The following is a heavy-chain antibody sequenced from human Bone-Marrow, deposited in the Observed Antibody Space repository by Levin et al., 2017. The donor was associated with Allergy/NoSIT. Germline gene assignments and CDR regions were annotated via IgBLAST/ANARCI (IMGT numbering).Heavy chain of an antibody. D-gene: IGHD6-13*01. CDR1: GYTFTSHS. CDR2: INTHTGNP. Sequence: EASVKVSCKASGYTFTSHSMNWVRQAPGQGLEWIGWINTHTGNPTYAQGVKGRFVFSLDTSVSTAYLQISNLKAEDTAVYYCARETLIAAAVNSHYYYGLDVWGQGTTVTVSS. CDR3: ARETLIAAAVNSHYYYGLDV. J-gene: IGHJ6*02. V-gene: IGHV7-4-1*02.